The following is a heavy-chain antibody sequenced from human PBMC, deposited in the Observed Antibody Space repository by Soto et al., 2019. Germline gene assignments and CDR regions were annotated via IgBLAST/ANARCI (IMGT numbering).Heavy chain of an antibody. J-gene: IGHJ5*02. Sequence: GESLKISSQTSGFRFSSYWIVWVRQMPGKGLEWMGIIYPNDSRVKYTPSVQGQVTMSVDRSISPAYLQWSSLRASDTAVYFWARGNVENWFGPWGQGTPVTVSS. V-gene: IGHV5-51*01. CDR3: ARGNVENWFGP. CDR2: IYPNDSRV. CDR1: GFRFSSYW.